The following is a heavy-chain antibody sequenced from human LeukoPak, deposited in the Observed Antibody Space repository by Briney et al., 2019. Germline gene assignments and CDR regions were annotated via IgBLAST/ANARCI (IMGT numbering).Heavy chain of an antibody. J-gene: IGHJ6*03. CDR1: GFTFSSYA. CDR2: ISASGGRT. CDR3: AKDRGHCINGVCHNYYYMDV. V-gene: IGHV3-23*01. D-gene: IGHD2-8*01. Sequence: GGSLRLSCAASGFTFSSYAMSWVRQAPGKGLEWVSTISASGGRTDYADSVKGRFTISRDNSKNTLYLQMNSLRAKDTAVYYCAKDRGHCINGVCHNYYYMDVWGKGTTVTVS.